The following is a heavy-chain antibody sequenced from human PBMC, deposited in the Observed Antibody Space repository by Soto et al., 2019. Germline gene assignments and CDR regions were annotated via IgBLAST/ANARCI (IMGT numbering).Heavy chain of an antibody. V-gene: IGHV4-30-2*01. D-gene: IGHD2-8*01. Sequence: PSETLSLTCSVSGGSVNSGGYSWGWIRQPPGKGLEWIGFISPSGSPAYNPSLKSRVTISVDRSNNQISLELSSVTAADTAVYYCARGVLAWGPGTLVTVSS. CDR3: ARGVLA. CDR1: GGSVNSGGYS. CDR2: ISPSGSP. J-gene: IGHJ5*02.